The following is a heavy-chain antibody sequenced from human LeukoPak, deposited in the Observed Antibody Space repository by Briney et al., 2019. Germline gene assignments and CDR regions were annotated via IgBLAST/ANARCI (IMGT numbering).Heavy chain of an antibody. CDR2: INPNSGGT. V-gene: IGHV1-2*02. CDR3: ARGGIAAADPRSDAFDI. Sequence: VASVKVSCKASGYTFTGYYMHWVRQAPGQGLEWMGWINPNSGGTNYAQKFQGRVTMTRDTSISTAYMELSRLRSDDTAVYYCARGGIAAADPRSDAFDIWGQGTMVTVSS. D-gene: IGHD6-13*01. CDR1: GYTFTGYY. J-gene: IGHJ3*02.